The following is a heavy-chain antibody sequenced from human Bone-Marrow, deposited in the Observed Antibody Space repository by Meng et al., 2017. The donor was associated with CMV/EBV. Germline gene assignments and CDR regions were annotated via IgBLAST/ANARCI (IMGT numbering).Heavy chain of an antibody. CDR2: IDPAGGA. Sequence: GGSLRLSCAASGLTFSSYGMSWVRQAPGKGLEWVSVIDPAGGAYYADSVKGRFSISRDNSKNTLYLQIDSLRTEDTSVYYCARALRSSGPSWGQGTLVTVSS. V-gene: IGHV3-66*02. J-gene: IGHJ1*01. CDR3: ARALRSSGPS. CDR1: GLTFSSYG. D-gene: IGHD6-19*01.